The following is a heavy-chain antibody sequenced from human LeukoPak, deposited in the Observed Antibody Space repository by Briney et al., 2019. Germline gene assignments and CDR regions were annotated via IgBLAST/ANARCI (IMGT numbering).Heavy chain of an antibody. J-gene: IGHJ4*02. D-gene: IGHD6-19*01. CDR1: GGSFSGYY. Sequence: PSETLSLTCAVYGGSFSGYYWSWLRQPPGKGLEWIGEINHSGSTNYNPSLKSRVTVSVDTAKNQLSLKLSSVTAADTAVYYCARGGGVAVADYFFDYWGQGTLVTISS. CDR3: ARGGGVAVADYFFDY. CDR2: INHSGST. V-gene: IGHV4-34*01.